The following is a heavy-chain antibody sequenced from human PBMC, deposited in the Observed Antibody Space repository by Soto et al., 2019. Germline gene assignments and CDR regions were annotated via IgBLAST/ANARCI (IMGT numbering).Heavy chain of an antibody. CDR2: IYYSGST. CDR1: GGSISSSSYY. CDR3: ARRGEEVAANYAFDI. Sequence: QLQLQESGPGLVKPSETLSLTCTVSGGSISSSSYYWGWIRQPPGKGLEWIGSIYYSGSTYYNPSLKSRVTISVDTSKNQFSLKLSSVTAADTAVYYCARRGEEVAANYAFDIWGQGTMVTVSS. D-gene: IGHD2-15*01. J-gene: IGHJ3*02. V-gene: IGHV4-39*01.